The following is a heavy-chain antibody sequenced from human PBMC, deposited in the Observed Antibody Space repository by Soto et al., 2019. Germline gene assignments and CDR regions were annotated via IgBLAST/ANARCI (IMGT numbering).Heavy chain of an antibody. J-gene: IGHJ3*02. CDR1: GGTFSSYT. CDR3: ARGSSSWYDAFDI. D-gene: IGHD6-13*01. Sequence: QVQLVQSGAEVKKPGSSVKVSCKASGGTFSSYTISWVRQAPGQGLEWMGRIISILGIANYAQKFQGRVTITADKSTSTAYMELSSLRSEDTAVYYCARGSSSWYDAFDIWGQGTMVTVSS. CDR2: IISILGIA. V-gene: IGHV1-69*02.